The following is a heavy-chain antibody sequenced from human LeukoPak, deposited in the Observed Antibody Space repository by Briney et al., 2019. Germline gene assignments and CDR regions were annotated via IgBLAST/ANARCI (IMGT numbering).Heavy chain of an antibody. Sequence: ASVKVSCKASGYTFTSYGTSWVRQAPGQGLEWMGWISAYNGNTNYAQKLQGRVTMTTDTSTSTAYMELRSLRSEDTAVYYCATGLRDYDILTGYSPNWGQGTLVTVSS. J-gene: IGHJ4*02. CDR2: ISAYNGNT. CDR1: GYTFTSYG. D-gene: IGHD3-9*01. V-gene: IGHV1-18*01. CDR3: ATGLRDYDILTGYSPN.